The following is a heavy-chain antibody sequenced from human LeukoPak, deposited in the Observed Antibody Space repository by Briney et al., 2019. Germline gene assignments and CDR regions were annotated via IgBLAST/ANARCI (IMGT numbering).Heavy chain of an antibody. D-gene: IGHD6-19*01. V-gene: IGHV1-2*02. Sequence: GASVKVSCKASGYTFTGYYMHWVRRAPGQGLEWMGWINPNSGGTNYAQKFQGRVTMTRDTSISTAYMELSRLRSDDTAVYYCAGSSGWYYWFDPWGQGTLVTVSS. CDR1: GYTFTGYY. CDR2: INPNSGGT. CDR3: AGSSGWYYWFDP. J-gene: IGHJ5*02.